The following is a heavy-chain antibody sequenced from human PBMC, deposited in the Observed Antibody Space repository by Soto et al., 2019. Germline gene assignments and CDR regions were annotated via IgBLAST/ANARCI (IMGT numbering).Heavy chain of an antibody. D-gene: IGHD4-17*01. V-gene: IGHV1-18*01. J-gene: IGHJ4*02. CDR1: GYTFATST. CDR3: AIADYGDDDY. Sequence: QLQLVQSGPEAKKPGASVKVSCKASGYTFATSTISWLRQAPGQGPEWMGWIKAYSGNTNYAQKLQGRLTMTTDTSTSTAYMELRSLTTDDTAIYYCAIADYGDDDYWGQGTLDTVSS. CDR2: IKAYSGNT.